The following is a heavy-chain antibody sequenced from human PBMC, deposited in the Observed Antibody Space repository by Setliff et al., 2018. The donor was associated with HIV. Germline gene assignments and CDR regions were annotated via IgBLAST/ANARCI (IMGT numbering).Heavy chain of an antibody. V-gene: IGHV4-38-2*02. D-gene: IGHD1-26*01. CDR1: SYSISSGYY. CDR3: AREQFGGSYKSKVDY. J-gene: IGHJ4*02. Sequence: SETLYLTCSVSSYSISSGYYWGWIRQPPGKGLEWIGNIYQSGSTFYNPSLKSRVTMSVDTSKNQFSLKLNSVTAADTAVYYCAREQFGGSYKSKVDYRGQGTLVTVSS. CDR2: IYQSGST.